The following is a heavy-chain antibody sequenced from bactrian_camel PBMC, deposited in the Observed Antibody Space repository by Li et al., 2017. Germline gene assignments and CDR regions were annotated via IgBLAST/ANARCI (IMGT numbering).Heavy chain of an antibody. CDR1: GDHYT. Sequence: HVQLVESGGGAVQVGGSLKLACAATGDHYTMGWFRQDPGKEREGVAAMNTNGPASYADFVKGRFTISRDNAKKTLSLQMSGLEPADTAMYYCAANPFRGGYCSTVKSLYTYWGQGTQVTVS. CDR3: AANPFRGGYCSTVKSLYTY. CDR2: MNTNGPA. J-gene: IGHJ4*01. D-gene: IGHD2*01. V-gene: IGHV3S55*01.